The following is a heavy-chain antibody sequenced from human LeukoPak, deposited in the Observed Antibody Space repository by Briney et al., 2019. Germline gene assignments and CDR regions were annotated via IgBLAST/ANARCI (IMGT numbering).Heavy chain of an antibody. J-gene: IGHJ4*02. CDR2: IYSDGTT. V-gene: IGHV3-53*01. CDR1: GFTVSSNY. Sequence: PGGSLRLSCAASGFTVSSNYMSWVRQAPGKGLEWVSVIYSDGTTYYTQSVKGRFTISRDNSKNTLYLQMSSLRSEDTAVYYCASAALLSGYTYVYEYDHWGQGTLVTVSS. CDR3: ASAALLSGYTYVYEYDH. D-gene: IGHD5-18*01.